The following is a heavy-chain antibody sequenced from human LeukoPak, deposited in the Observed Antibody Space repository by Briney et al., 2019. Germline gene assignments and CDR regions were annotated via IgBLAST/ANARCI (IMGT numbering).Heavy chain of an antibody. CDR3: ARHEAPYYYDSSGYHYYYYGMDV. Sequence: PSETLSLTCTVSGGSISSYYWSWIRQPPGKGLEWIGYIYYSGGTNYNPSLKSRVTISVDTSKNQFSLKLSSVTAADTAVYYCARHEAPYYYDSSGYHYYYYGMDVWGQGTTVTVSS. CDR2: IYYSGGT. D-gene: IGHD3-22*01. V-gene: IGHV4-59*08. J-gene: IGHJ6*02. CDR1: GGSISSYY.